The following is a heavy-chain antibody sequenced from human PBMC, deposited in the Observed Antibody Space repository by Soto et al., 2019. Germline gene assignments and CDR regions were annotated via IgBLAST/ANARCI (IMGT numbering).Heavy chain of an antibody. V-gene: IGHV3-33*01. J-gene: IGHJ3*02. CDR3: VRARGPFDAFDI. CDR2: VWSNGVNN. Sequence: GGSLRLSCAASGFSFSTYGMHWVRQAPGKGLEWVAVVWSNGVNNYYADSVRGRFTISRDNSKNRLYLQMNSLKAEDTAVYYCVRARGPFDAFDIWGQGTMVTVSS. CDR1: GFSFSTYG.